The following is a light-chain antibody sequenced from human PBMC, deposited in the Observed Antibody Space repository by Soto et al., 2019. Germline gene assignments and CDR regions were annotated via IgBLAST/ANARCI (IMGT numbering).Light chain of an antibody. Sequence: ALQVTQSPSSLSASVGDRVTMTCRASQDIRGALAWYQQKSGKPPNLLIYDVSTLEGGVPSRFSCSGSGTEFTLTISSLQPEDFGTYYCQQVNSYPITFGHGTRLEIK. CDR3: QQVNSYPIT. V-gene: IGKV1-13*02. J-gene: IGKJ5*01. CDR1: QDIRGA. CDR2: DVS.